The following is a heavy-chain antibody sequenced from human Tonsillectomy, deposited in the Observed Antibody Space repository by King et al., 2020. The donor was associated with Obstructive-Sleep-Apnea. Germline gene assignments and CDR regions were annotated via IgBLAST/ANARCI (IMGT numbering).Heavy chain of an antibody. CDR3: AREGGVVVAATPHAFDI. CDR2: IYYSGST. CDR1: GGSISSGDYY. D-gene: IGHD2-15*01. Sequence: QLQESGPGLVKPSQTLSLTCTVSGGSISSGDYYWSWIRQPPGKGLEWIGYIYYSGSTYYNPSLKSRVTISVDTSKNQFSLKLSSVTAAEPAVYYCAREGGVVVAATPHAFDIWGQGTMVTVSS. V-gene: IGHV4-30-4*01. J-gene: IGHJ3*02.